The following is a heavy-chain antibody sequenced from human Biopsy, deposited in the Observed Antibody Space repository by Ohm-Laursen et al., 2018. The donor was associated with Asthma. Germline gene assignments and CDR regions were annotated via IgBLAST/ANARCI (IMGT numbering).Heavy chain of an antibody. CDR3: VRDGTDDAFDI. Sequence: SLRLSCAASGFSFSNFAIHWVRQAPGKGLEWVEVISKDASTQDYADSVKGRFTMARDNSKNTLDLQMNSLREEDTAVYYCVRDGTDDAFDIWGQGTVVSVSS. CDR2: ISKDASTQ. CDR1: GFSFSNFA. J-gene: IGHJ3*02. D-gene: IGHD1-1*01. V-gene: IGHV3-30*01.